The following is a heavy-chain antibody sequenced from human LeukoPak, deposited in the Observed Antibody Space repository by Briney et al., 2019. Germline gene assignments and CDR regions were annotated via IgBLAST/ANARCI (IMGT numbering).Heavy chain of an antibody. CDR3: VRRDAGWNYFDY. V-gene: IGHV4-59*08. Sequence: SETLSLTCAVSGGSINSHYWGWIRQPPGKGLQWIGDIYYTGKNNYNPSLKSRVTISLDTSKDHLSLNLTSVLAADTAIYYCVRRDAGWNYFDYWGQGILVTVSS. D-gene: IGHD6-19*01. CDR2: IYYTGKN. CDR1: GGSINSHY. J-gene: IGHJ4*02.